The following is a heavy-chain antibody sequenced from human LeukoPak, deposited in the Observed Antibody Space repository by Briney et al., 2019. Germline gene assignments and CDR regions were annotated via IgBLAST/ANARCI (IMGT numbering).Heavy chain of an antibody. D-gene: IGHD2-2*01. Sequence: GGSLRLSCTASGFAFDEHGMSWGRQVPGKGLEWVSGINWSGGSTGYADPLRGRFTISRDNAKNSLYLQMDSLRAEDTALYYCARAPITSPFYFDYWGQGTLVTVSS. CDR3: ARAPITSPFYFDY. CDR2: INWSGGST. V-gene: IGHV3-20*04. J-gene: IGHJ4*02. CDR1: GFAFDEHG.